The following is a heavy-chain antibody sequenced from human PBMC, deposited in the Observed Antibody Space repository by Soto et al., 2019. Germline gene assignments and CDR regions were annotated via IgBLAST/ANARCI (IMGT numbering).Heavy chain of an antibody. Sequence: SVKVSCKASGCTFSSYAISWVRQAPGQGLEWMGGIIPIFGTANYAQKFQGRVTITADESTSTAYMELSSLRSEDTAVYYCARSLRIAAAGLISYYYYYGMDVWGQGTTVTVSS. CDR3: ARSLRIAAAGLISYYYYYGMDV. V-gene: IGHV1-69*13. CDR1: GCTFSSYA. D-gene: IGHD6-13*01. CDR2: IIPIFGTA. J-gene: IGHJ6*02.